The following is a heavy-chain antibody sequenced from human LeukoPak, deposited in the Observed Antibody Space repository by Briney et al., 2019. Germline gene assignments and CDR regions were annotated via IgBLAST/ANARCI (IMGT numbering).Heavy chain of an antibody. Sequence: GASVKVSCKASGGTFSSYAISWVRQAPGQGLEWMGRIIPILGIANYAQKFQGRVTITADKSTSTAYMELSSLRSEDTAVYYCAREDGAARPKDYYYYMDVWGKGTTVTVSS. D-gene: IGHD6-6*01. CDR1: GGTFSSYA. J-gene: IGHJ6*03. CDR2: IIPILGIA. CDR3: AREDGAARPKDYYYYMDV. V-gene: IGHV1-69*04.